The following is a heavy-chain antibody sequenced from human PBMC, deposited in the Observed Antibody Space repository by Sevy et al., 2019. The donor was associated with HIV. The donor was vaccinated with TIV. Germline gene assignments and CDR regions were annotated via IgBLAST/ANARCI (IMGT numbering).Heavy chain of an antibody. V-gene: IGHV3-7*03. CDR3: ARDCSSTSCLWGLDV. CDR2: IKVDGSEK. Sequence: GGSLRLSCAVSGFTFRSYWMSWVRQAPGKGLEWVAHIKVDGSEKYHVDSVKGRFTISRDNAKNSLFLQMNSLRVDDTAVYYCARDCSSTSCLWGLDVWGQGTAVTVSS. J-gene: IGHJ6*02. CDR1: GFTFRSYW. D-gene: IGHD2-2*01.